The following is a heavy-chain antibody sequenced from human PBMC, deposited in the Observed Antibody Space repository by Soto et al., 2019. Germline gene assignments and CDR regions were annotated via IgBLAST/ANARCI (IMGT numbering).Heavy chain of an antibody. CDR1: GFTFSSYS. CDR2: ISSSSSYI. Sequence: GGSLRLSCAASGFTFSSYSMNWVRQAPGKGLEWVSSISSSSSYIYYADSVKGRFTISRDNAKNSLYLQMNSLRAEDTAVYYCARGSFLTGPQDWYFDLWGRGALVTVSS. D-gene: IGHD7-27*01. V-gene: IGHV3-21*01. J-gene: IGHJ2*01. CDR3: ARGSFLTGPQDWYFDL.